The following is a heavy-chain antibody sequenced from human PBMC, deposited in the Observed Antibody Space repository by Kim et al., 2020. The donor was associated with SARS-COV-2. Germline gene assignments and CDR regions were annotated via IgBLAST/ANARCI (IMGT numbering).Heavy chain of an antibody. J-gene: IGHJ6*02. V-gene: IGHV5-10-1*01. D-gene: IGHD2-15*01. CDR1: GYSFTSYW. CDR2: IDPSDSYT. Sequence: GESLKISCKGSGYSFTSYWISWVRQMPGKGLEWMGRIDPSDSYTNYSPSFQGHVTISADKSISTAYLQWSSLKASDTAMYYCARELGYCSGGSCFDYYYGMDVWGQGTTVTVSS. CDR3: ARELGYCSGGSCFDYYYGMDV.